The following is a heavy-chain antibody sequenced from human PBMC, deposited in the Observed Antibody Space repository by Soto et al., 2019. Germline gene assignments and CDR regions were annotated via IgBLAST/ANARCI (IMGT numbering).Heavy chain of an antibody. CDR3: ARAQPMMILDRLDP. CDR1: GFKFRNYA. CDR2: IWFDGSKK. J-gene: IGHJ5*02. D-gene: IGHD3-16*01. Sequence: SGGSLRLSCAASGFKFRNYAIHWVRQAPGKGLEWLAVIWFDGSKKYYADSVKGRFTISRDNSKNTVYLDMNSLTADDSGVFYCARAQPMMILDRLDPCGHGPLVTVSS. V-gene: IGHV3-33*01.